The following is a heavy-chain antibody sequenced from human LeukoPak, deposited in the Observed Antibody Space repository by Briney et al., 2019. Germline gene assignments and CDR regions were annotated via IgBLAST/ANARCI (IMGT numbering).Heavy chain of an antibody. D-gene: IGHD2-2*01. J-gene: IGHJ5*02. V-gene: IGHV1-18*01. CDR2: ISAYNGNT. CDR1: GYTFTSYG. Sequence: ASVKVSCKASGYTFTSYGISWVRQAPGQGLEWMGWISAYNGNTNYAQKLQGRVTMTTDTSTSTAYMELRSLRSDDTAVYYCARDARPWCSSTSCYPEAWGQGTLVTVSS. CDR3: ARDARPWCSSTSCYPEA.